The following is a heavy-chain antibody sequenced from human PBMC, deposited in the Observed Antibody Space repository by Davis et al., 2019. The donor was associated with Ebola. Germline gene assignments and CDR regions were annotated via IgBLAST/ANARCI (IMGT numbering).Heavy chain of an antibody. CDR3: ARAQFPTTSDH. J-gene: IGHJ4*02. CDR1: GYTFTNYG. CDR2: LNPHNGNT. D-gene: IGHD1-1*01. Sequence: ASVKVSCKASGYTFTNYGITWVRQAPGQGLEWMGWLNPHNGNTNYAQNVQGRVTMTTDTSTSTAYMEVGSLKSDDTAVYYCARAQFPTTSDHWGQGTLVTVSS. V-gene: IGHV1-18*04.